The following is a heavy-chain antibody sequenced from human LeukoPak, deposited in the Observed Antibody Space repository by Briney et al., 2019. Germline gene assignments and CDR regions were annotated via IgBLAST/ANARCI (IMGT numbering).Heavy chain of an antibody. CDR1: GGSISSYY. J-gene: IGHJ4*02. D-gene: IGHD6-13*01. CDR2: IYTSGST. Sequence: KPSETQSLTCTVSGGSISSYYWSWIRQPAGKGLEWIGRIYTSGSTNYNPSLKSRVTMSVDTSKNQFSLKLSSVTAADTAVYYCARDSPIAAAGPPDYWGQGTLVTVSS. CDR3: ARDSPIAAAGPPDY. V-gene: IGHV4-4*07.